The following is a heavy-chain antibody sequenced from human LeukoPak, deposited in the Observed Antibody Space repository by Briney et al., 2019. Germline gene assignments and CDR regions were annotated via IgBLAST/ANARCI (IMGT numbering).Heavy chain of an antibody. J-gene: IGHJ4*02. CDR3: TSWGFDTLTGHGLDY. CDR1: GGSIRNHY. Sequence: PSEILSLTCTVSGGSIRNHYWTWIRQPPGKGLEWIAYVYYTGTTYFNPSLKSRVTISVDTSKNQFSLKLSSVTAADTAIYYCTSWGFDTLTGHGLDYWGQGALVTVSP. CDR2: VYYTGTT. V-gene: IGHV4-59*11. D-gene: IGHD3-9*01.